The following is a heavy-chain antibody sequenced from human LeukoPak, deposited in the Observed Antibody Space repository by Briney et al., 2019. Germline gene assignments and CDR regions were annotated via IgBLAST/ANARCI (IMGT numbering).Heavy chain of an antibody. CDR1: GGSFSGYY. V-gene: IGHV4-34*01. J-gene: IGHJ6*03. D-gene: IGHD6-6*01. Sequence: SETLCLTCAVYGGSFSGYYWSWIRQPPGKGLEWIGEINHSGSTNYNPSLKSRVTIAVDTSKNQYSLKLSSVTAADTAVYYCARVRGAARRYYYYIDVWGKGTTVTVSS. CDR2: INHSGST. CDR3: ARVRGAARRYYYYIDV.